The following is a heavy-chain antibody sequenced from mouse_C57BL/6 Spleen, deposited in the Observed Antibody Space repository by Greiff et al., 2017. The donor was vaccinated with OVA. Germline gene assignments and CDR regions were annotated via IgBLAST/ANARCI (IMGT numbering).Heavy chain of an antibody. J-gene: IGHJ2*01. Sequence: QVQLQQSGAELVRPGTSVKVSCKASGYAFTNYLIEWVKQRPGQGLEWIGVINPGSGGTNYNEKFKGKATLTADKSSSTAYMQLSSLTSEDSAVYFCARRGGYSVDYWGQGTTLTVSS. CDR2: INPGSGGT. CDR1: GYAFTNYL. CDR3: ARRGGYSVDY. D-gene: IGHD2-14*01. V-gene: IGHV1-54*01.